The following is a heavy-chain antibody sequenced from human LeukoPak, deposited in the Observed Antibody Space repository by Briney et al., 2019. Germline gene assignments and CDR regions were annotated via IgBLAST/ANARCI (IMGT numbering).Heavy chain of an antibody. D-gene: IGHD2-15*01. CDR1: GFAFSSYW. CDR2: IKQDGSEK. Sequence: PGGSLRLSCAASGFAFSSYWMSWVRQAPGKGLEWVANIKQDGSEKYYVDSVKGRFTISRDNSKNTLYLQMNSLRAEDTAVYYCAKDCSGGSCPWGQGTLVTVSS. J-gene: IGHJ5*02. CDR3: AKDCSGGSCP. V-gene: IGHV3-7*03.